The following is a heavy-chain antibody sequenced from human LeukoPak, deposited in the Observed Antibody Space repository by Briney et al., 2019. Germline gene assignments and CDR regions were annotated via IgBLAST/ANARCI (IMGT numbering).Heavy chain of an antibody. J-gene: IGHJ4*02. Sequence: GASVKVSCKASGGTFSSYAISWVRQAPGQGLEWMGRIIPILGIANYAQKFQGRVTITADKSTSTAYMELSSLRSEDTAVYYCARGPGSSGYYYGYWGQGTLVTVSS. D-gene: IGHD3-22*01. CDR2: IIPILGIA. CDR3: ARGPGSSGYYYGY. CDR1: GGTFSSYA. V-gene: IGHV1-69*04.